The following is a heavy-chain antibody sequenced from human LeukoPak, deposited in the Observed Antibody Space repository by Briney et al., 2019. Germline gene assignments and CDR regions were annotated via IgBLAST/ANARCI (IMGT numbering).Heavy chain of an antibody. CDR2: ISVDGSNE. J-gene: IGHJ4*02. CDR3: AKAGRPYYYDSSGYYFDY. V-gene: IGHV3-30*18. D-gene: IGHD3-22*01. CDR1: GFTFSSYG. Sequence: PGRSLRLSCAASGFTFSSYGMHWVRQAPGKGLEWVAVISVDGSNEYYADSVKGRFTISRDNSKNTLYLQMNSLRAEDTAVYYCAKAGRPYYYDSSGYYFDYWGQGTLVTVSS.